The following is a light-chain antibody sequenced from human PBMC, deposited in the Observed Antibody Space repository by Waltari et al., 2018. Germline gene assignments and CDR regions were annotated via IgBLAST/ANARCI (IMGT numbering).Light chain of an antibody. J-gene: IGLJ1*01. Sequence: QSALTQPASVSGSPGQSITISCSGTDSDVGAYDFVFWYQQHPGKAPHLIIYEVSNRPTGLSNRFSASKSGNTASLTISGLQAEDEADYYCSSYTTSSAPGVFGTGTRVTVL. CDR3: SSYTTSSAPGV. CDR1: DSDVGAYDF. CDR2: EVS. V-gene: IGLV2-14*01.